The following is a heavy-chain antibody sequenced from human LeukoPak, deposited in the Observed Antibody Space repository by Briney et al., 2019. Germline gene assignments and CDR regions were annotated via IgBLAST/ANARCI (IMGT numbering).Heavy chain of an antibody. CDR3: ARHSGGTYYVNFDP. CDR1: GGSFSGYY. Sequence: PSETLSLTCAVYGGSFSGYYWSWIRQPPGKGLEWIGEINHSGSTNYNPSLKSRVTISVDTSKNQFSLKLSSVTAADMAVYYCARHSGGTYYVNFDPWGQETLVTVSS. CDR2: INHSGST. J-gene: IGHJ5*02. V-gene: IGHV4-34*01. D-gene: IGHD1-26*01.